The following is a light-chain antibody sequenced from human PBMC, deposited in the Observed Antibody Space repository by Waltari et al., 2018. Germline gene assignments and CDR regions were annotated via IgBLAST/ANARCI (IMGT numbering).Light chain of an antibody. Sequence: EIVLTQSPGTLSLSPGERATLSCRASQTVRTTYLAWYQQKPGQAPTRLMYGASSMATGISERFICSGSGTDFSLTISSLEPEDFAVYYCQQYDISPLTFGGGTKVEIK. V-gene: IGKV3-20*01. CDR1: QTVRTTY. CDR3: QQYDISPLT. J-gene: IGKJ4*01. CDR2: GAS.